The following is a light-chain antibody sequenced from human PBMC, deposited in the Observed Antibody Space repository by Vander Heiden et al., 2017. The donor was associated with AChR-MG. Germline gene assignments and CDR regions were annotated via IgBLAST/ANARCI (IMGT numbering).Light chain of an antibody. CDR1: QRPLHSNGNNY. CDR3: SQFLELPFT. J-gene: IGKJ3*01. V-gene: IGKV2-28*01. Sequence: DIVMPQSPLSRPVTPGGPASISCRSSQRPLHSNGNNYLDWYLQKPGQSPQLLIYLGFNRASGVPDRFSGSVSGTDFTLKISRVEAEDVGVYYCSQFLELPFTFGHGTNVDIK. CDR2: LGF.